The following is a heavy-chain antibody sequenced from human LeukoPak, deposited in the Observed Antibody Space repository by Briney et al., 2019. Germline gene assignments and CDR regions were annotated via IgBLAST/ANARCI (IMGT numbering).Heavy chain of an antibody. Sequence: GGSLRLSCAASRFTFSDDYMSWIRQAPGKGLEWVSYISSSGSTIYYADSVKGRFTISRDNAKNSLYLQMNSLRAEDTAVYYCARDRWFGELLSGLDYWGQGTLVTVSS. CDR3: ARDRWFGELLSGLDY. CDR2: ISSSGSTI. D-gene: IGHD3-10*01. V-gene: IGHV3-11*01. CDR1: RFTFSDDY. J-gene: IGHJ4*02.